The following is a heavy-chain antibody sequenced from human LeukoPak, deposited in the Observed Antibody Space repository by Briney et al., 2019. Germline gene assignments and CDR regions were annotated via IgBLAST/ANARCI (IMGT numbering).Heavy chain of an antibody. Sequence: GGSLRLSGAASGFTFSSYRMNWVRQAPGKGLEWVSYISGSGDSIYYADSVKGRFTMSRDNAKNSLYLQMNSLRAEDTAVYYCARVRDAYNYFHYWGQGTLVTVSS. CDR3: ARVRDAYNYFHY. V-gene: IGHV3-48*01. D-gene: IGHD2-2*01. J-gene: IGHJ4*02. CDR1: GFTFSSYR. CDR2: ISGSGDSI.